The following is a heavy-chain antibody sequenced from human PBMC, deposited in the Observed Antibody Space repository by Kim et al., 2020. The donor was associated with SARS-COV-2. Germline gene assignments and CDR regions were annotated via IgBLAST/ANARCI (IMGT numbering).Heavy chain of an antibody. CDR3: ARARIAATGTVAF. V-gene: IGHV4-30-2*01. CDR2: IYNSENT. D-gene: IGHD6-13*01. J-gene: IGHJ1*01. CDR1: GGSVSSGGYS. Sequence: SETLSLTCAVSGGSVSSGGYSWSWIRPPPGKALEWIGSIYNSENTYYNPSLKRSITISVARSKNQFSLSLNSVTAAATADYYCARARIAATGTVAFWGQG.